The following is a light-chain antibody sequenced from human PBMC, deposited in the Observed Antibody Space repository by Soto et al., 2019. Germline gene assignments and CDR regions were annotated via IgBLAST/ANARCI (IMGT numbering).Light chain of an antibody. CDR3: QHRGTWT. V-gene: IGKV3-11*01. Sequence: EFVLTQSPATLSLSPGERATLSCRASQTIYSFLGWYQQKPGQAPRLLIYDASNRANDIPARFSGSGSGTDFTLTISSLEPEDFGIYFCQHRGTWTFGQGTKVEIK. J-gene: IGKJ1*01. CDR1: QTIYSF. CDR2: DAS.